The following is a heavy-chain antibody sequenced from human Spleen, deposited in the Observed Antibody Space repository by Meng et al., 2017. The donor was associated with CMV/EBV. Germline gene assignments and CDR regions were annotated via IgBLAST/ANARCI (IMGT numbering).Heavy chain of an antibody. CDR3: AKYYSRGLDV. CDR2: IKQDGNEI. Sequence: GESLKISCAASGFIFSSYWMSWVRQVPGKGLEWVANIKQDGNEIHYVDSVKGRFTVSRDNAKNSLYLQMNSLRAEDTAVYYCAKYYSRGLDVWGQGTTVTVSS. CDR1: GFIFSSYW. V-gene: IGHV3-7*01. D-gene: IGHD2/OR15-2a*01. J-gene: IGHJ6*02.